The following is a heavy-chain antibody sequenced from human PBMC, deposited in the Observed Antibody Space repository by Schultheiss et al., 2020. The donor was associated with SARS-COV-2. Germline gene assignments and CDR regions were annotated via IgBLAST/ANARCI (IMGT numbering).Heavy chain of an antibody. Sequence: GSLRLSCAASGFTFSSYSMNWVRQPPGKGLEWIGSIYHSGSTYYNPSLKSRVTISVDTSKNQFSLKLSSVTAADTAVYYCARDAYGEGFFDPWGQGTLVTVSS. CDR3: ARDAYGEGFFDP. CDR2: IYHSGST. D-gene: IGHD4-17*01. V-gene: IGHV4-38-2*02. CDR1: GFTFSSYS. J-gene: IGHJ5*02.